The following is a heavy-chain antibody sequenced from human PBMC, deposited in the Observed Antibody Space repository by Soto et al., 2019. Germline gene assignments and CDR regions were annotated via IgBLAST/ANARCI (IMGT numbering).Heavy chain of an antibody. CDR3: ARDTHDDY. J-gene: IGHJ4*02. CDR1: GVTVSNNY. CDR2: IYSGGRT. Sequence: EVQLVESGGGLVQPGGSLRLSCAASGVTVSNNYMSWVRQAPGKGLEWVSVIYSGGRTYYADSVKGRFIISRDSSKNTLYLQMNSLRAEDTAVYYCARDTHDDYRGQGTLVTVSS. V-gene: IGHV3-66*01.